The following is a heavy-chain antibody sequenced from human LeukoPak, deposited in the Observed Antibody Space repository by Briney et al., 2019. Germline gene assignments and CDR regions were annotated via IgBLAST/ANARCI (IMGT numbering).Heavy chain of an antibody. J-gene: IGHJ3*02. CDR2: IYYSGST. D-gene: IGHD3-22*01. V-gene: IGHV4-59*01. Sequence: SETLSPTCTVSGGSISSYYWSWIRQPPGKGLEWIGYIYYSGSTNYNPSLKSRVTISVDTSKNQFSLKLSSVTAAGTAVYYCARVRYDSSVIDIWGQGTMVTVSS. CDR3: ARVRYDSSVIDI. CDR1: GGSISSYY.